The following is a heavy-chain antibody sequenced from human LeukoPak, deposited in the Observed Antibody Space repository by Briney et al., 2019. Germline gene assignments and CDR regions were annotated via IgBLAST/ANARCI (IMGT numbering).Heavy chain of an antibody. D-gene: IGHD3-10*01. J-gene: IGHJ6*03. CDR3: ARALPGRYYYYMDV. CDR1: GYSINSVYY. CDR2: IHHSGTT. V-gene: IGHV4-38-2*02. Sequence: SETLSLTCSVSGYSINSVYYWGWIRQPPEKGLEWIGSIHHSGTTYYNPSLKSRVTISVDTSKNQFSLKLSSVTAADTAVYYCARALPGRYYYYMDVWGKGTTVTVSS.